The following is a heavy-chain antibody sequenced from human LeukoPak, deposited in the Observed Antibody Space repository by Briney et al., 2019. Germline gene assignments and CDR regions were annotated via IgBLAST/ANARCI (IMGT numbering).Heavy chain of an antibody. CDR1: GGSISGFY. CDR3: ARSTRTYYYDNSGYYYFDN. Sequence: SETLSLTCTVSGGSISGFYWSWIRQPAGEGLEWIGRICNSGTTNYNPSLRSRVIMSLDTSKNQFSLKLSSVTAADTAVYYCARSTRTYYYDNSGYYYFDNWGQGNLVTVSS. CDR2: ICNSGTT. D-gene: IGHD3-22*01. J-gene: IGHJ4*02. V-gene: IGHV4-4*07.